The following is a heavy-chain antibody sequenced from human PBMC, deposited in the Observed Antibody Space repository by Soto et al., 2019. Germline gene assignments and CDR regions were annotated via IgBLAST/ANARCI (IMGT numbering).Heavy chain of an antibody. CDR3: ARESEDLTSNFDY. Sequence: GGSLRLSCAASGSTFTRYSMNWVRQAPGKGLEWVSSISSTTNYIYYGDSMKGRFTISRDNAKNSLYLEMNSLRAEDTAVYYCARESEDLTSNFDYWGQGTLVTVSS. J-gene: IGHJ4*02. CDR2: ISSTTNYI. V-gene: IGHV3-21*06. CDR1: GSTFTRYS.